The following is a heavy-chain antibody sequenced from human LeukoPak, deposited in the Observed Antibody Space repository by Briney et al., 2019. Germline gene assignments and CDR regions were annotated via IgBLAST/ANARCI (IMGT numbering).Heavy chain of an antibody. V-gene: IGHV4-39*07. CDR2: IYYSGST. CDR1: GGSISGSSYY. D-gene: IGHD2-8*01. Sequence: SETLSLTCTVSGGSISGSSYYWGWIRQPPGKGLEWIGSIYYSGSTYYNPSLKSRVTISVDTSKNQFSLKLSSVTAADTAVYYCARLPSGRSIIVPAWGQGTLVTVSS. J-gene: IGHJ4*02. CDR3: ARLPSGRSIIVPA.